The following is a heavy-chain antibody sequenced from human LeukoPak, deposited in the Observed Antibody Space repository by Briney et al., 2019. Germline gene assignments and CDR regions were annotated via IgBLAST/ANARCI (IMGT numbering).Heavy chain of an antibody. CDR2: INPSGGST. D-gene: IGHD1-26*01. V-gene: IGHV1-46*01. CDR1: GYTFTSYY. J-gene: IGHJ4*02. Sequence: ASVKVSCKASGYTFTSYYMHWVRQAPGQGLEWMGIINPSGGSTSYAQKFQGRVTMTRDTSTSTVYMELSSLRSEDTAVYYCARDGVIVGATPGTPNDYWGQGTLVTVSS. CDR3: ARDGVIVGATPGTPNDY.